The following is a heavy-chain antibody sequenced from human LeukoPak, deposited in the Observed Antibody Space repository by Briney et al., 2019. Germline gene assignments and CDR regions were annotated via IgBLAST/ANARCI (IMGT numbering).Heavy chain of an antibody. V-gene: IGHV4-39*07. J-gene: IGHJ4*02. CDR3: ARDLYNGSGSYRGFDY. CDR1: NGSISSSSYY. D-gene: IGHD3-10*01. Sequence: SETLSLTCTVSNGSISSSSYYWGWIRQPPGKGLEWIGSIYYSGSTYYNPSLKSRVTISVDTSKNQFSLKLSSVTAADTAVYYCARDLYNGSGSYRGFDYWGQGTLVTVSS. CDR2: IYYSGST.